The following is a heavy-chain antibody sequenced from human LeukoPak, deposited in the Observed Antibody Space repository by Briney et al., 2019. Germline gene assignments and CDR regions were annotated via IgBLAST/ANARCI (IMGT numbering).Heavy chain of an antibody. D-gene: IGHD4-17*01. J-gene: IGHJ4*02. CDR3: ARGPNVTTVTTLGADY. V-gene: IGHV4-34*01. Sequence: SETLSLTCAVYGGSFSGYYWSWIRQPPGKGLEWIGEINHSGSTNYNPSLKSRVTISVDTSKNQFSLKLSSVTAADTAMYYCARGPNVTTVTTLGADYWGQGTLVTVSS. CDR2: INHSGST. CDR1: GGSFSGYY.